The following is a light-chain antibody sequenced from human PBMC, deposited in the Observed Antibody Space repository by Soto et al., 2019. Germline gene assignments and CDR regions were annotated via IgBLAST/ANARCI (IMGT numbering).Light chain of an antibody. J-gene: IGKJ1*01. CDR2: AAS. Sequence: DIQMTQSPSSLSASVGDRVTITCRASQSISSYLNWYQQKPGKAPKLLIYAASSLQSGVPSRFSGSGSGTDFTLTISSLQPEDFATYYCQQSYNTPRTFGKGTKVAIK. V-gene: IGKV1-39*01. CDR3: QQSYNTPRT. CDR1: QSISSY.